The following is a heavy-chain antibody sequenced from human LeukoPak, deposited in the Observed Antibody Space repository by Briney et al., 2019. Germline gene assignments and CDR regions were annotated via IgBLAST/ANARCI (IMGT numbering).Heavy chain of an antibody. CDR2: IKGDGIST. J-gene: IGHJ4*02. Sequence: GGSLRLSCAASGFDFSSNWMHWVRHAPGQGLVWVSRIKGDGISTNYADSVEGRFTISRDIAKNTLYLQMNSLRAEDTGVYYCAKDHYWGIDYWGRGTLVTVSS. V-gene: IGHV3-74*01. CDR1: GFDFSSNW. D-gene: IGHD3-16*01. CDR3: AKDHYWGIDY.